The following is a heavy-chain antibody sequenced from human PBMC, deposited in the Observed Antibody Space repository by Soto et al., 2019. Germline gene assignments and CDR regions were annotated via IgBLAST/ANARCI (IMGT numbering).Heavy chain of an antibody. CDR2: IYYSGST. V-gene: IGHV4-30-4*01. D-gene: IGHD3-22*01. CDR3: ARDHAYDSKGYGMDV. Sequence: PSETLSLTCTVSGGSISSGDYYWSWIRQPPGKGLEWIGYIYYSGSTYYNPSLKSRVTISVDTSKNQFSLKLSSVTAADTAVYYCARDHAYDSKGYGMDVWGQGTTVPSP. J-gene: IGHJ6*02. CDR1: GGSISSGDYY.